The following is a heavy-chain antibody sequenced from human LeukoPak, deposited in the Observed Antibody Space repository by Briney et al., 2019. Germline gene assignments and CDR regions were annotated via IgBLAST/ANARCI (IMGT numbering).Heavy chain of an antibody. CDR3: ARIPNCSSTSCYLYLFDY. D-gene: IGHD2-2*01. J-gene: IGHJ4*02. V-gene: IGHV4-30-4*01. CDR2: IYYSGST. CDR1: GGSISSGDYY. Sequence: SETLSLTCTVSGGSISSGDYYWSWIRQPPGKGLEWIVYIYYSGSTYYNPSLKSRVTISVDTSKNQFSLKLSSVTAADTAVYYCARIPNCSSTSCYLYLFDYWGQGTLVTVSS.